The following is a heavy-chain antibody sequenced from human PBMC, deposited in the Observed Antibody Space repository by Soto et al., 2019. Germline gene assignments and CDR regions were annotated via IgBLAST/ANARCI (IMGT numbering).Heavy chain of an antibody. CDR3: ARVSFGYYSGGSCSNYYCYGMDV. CDR2: IYYSGSN. Sequence: PSESLSLTCTVSGGSISSGDYCWSWIRQPPGMGLEWIGYIYYSGSNYYNPSLKRRATISVDTSKNQFPLKQSPVTADNTVGYYRARVSFGYYSGGSCSNYYCYGMDVWGQGTTVTVSS. V-gene: IGHV4-30-4*02. CDR1: GGSISSGDYC. D-gene: IGHD2-15*01. J-gene: IGHJ6*02.